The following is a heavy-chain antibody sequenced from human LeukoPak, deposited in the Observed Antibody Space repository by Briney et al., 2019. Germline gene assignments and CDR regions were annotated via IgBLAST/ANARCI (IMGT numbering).Heavy chain of an antibody. J-gene: IGHJ6*03. CDR3: ARYSSSLNYYYYYYMDV. CDR1: GGSISSYY. D-gene: IGHD6-13*01. Sequence: SETLSLTCTVSGGSISSYYWSWIRQPAGKGLEWIGRIYTSGSTNYNPSLKSRVTMSVDTSKNQFSLKLSSVTAADTAVYYCARYSSSLNYYYYYYMDVWGKGTTVTVSS. V-gene: IGHV4-4*07. CDR2: IYTSGST.